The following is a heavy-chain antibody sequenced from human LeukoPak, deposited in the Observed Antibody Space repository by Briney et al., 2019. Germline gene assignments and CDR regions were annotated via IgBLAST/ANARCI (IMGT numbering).Heavy chain of an antibody. CDR2: ISGSGGST. Sequence: GGSLRLSCAASGFTFSSYGMSWVRQAPGKGLEWVSAISGSGGSTYYADSVKGRFTISRDNSKNTLYLQMNSLRAEDTAVYYCAKGYSMIVGAFDIWGQGTMVTVSS. D-gene: IGHD3-22*01. CDR1: GFTFSSYG. V-gene: IGHV3-23*01. J-gene: IGHJ3*02. CDR3: AKGYSMIVGAFDI.